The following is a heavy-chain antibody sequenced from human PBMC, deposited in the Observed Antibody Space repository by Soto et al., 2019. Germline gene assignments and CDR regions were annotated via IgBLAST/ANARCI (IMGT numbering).Heavy chain of an antibody. J-gene: IGHJ4*02. Sequence: GGSLRLSCAASGFTFSSYAMSWVRQAPGKGLEWVSAISGSGGSTYYADSVKGRFTISRDNSKNTLYLQMNSLRAEDTAVYYCAKSTHGYSSSWYLDYWGQGTLVTVSS. CDR2: ISGSGGST. CDR1: GFTFSSYA. V-gene: IGHV3-23*01. CDR3: AKSTHGYSSSWYLDY. D-gene: IGHD6-13*01.